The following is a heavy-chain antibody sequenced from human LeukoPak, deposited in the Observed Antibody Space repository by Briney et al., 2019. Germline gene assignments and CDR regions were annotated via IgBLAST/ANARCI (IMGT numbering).Heavy chain of an antibody. CDR3: ARDSQGGIAVAGTGGAFDI. J-gene: IGHJ3*02. D-gene: IGHD6-19*01. Sequence: ASVKVSCKAAGYAFTGSYIHWVRQAPGQGLEWMGWINPNNGFTAYAQNFQGRVTMTRDTSISTAYMELSRLRSDDTAVYYCARDSQGGIAVAGTGGAFDIWGQGTMVTVSS. V-gene: IGHV1-2*02. CDR2: INPNNGFT. CDR1: GYAFTGSY.